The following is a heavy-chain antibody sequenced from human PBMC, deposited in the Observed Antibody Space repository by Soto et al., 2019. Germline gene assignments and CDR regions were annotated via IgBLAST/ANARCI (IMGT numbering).Heavy chain of an antibody. CDR2: ISNDGSKT. J-gene: IGHJ4*02. D-gene: IGHD5-18*01. CDR3: ARETDWIPDY. Sequence: QVQLVESGGGVVQPGRSLRLLCAASGFTFSRYSMYWVRQAPGEGLEWISVISNDGSKTYYADSVKGRFTVSRDNSKNTLYLQMNSLRAEDTAVYYCARETDWIPDYWGQGTLVTVSS. CDR1: GFTFSRYS. V-gene: IGHV3-30-3*01.